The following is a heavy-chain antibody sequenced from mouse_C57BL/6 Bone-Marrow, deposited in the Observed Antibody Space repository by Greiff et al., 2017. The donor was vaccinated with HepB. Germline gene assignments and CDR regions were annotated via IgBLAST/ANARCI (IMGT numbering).Heavy chain of an antibody. CDR1: GYTFTSYW. CDR2: IHPNSGST. V-gene: IGHV1-64*01. D-gene: IGHD1-1*01. Sequence: QVQLQQPGAELVKPGASVKLSCKASGYTFTSYWMHWVKQWPGQGLEWIGMIHPNSGSTNYNEKFKSKATLTVDKSSSTAYMQLSSLTSEDSAVYYCARRSGIYYYGSSPYFDYWGQGTTLTVSS. CDR3: ARRSGIYYYGSSPYFDY. J-gene: IGHJ2*01.